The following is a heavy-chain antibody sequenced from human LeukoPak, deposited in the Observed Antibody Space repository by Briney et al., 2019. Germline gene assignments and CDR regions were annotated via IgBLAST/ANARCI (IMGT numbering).Heavy chain of an antibody. D-gene: IGHD4-23*01. CDR1: GGTFSSYA. Sequence: ASVTVSFKASGGTFSSYAINWVRQAPAQGLEWMGAIIPIFGTANYAQKFRGRVTITTDESTSTAHMELTSLRSEDTAVYYCARDQGVVNGYYYYYMDVWGEGTTVTVSS. V-gene: IGHV1-69*05. CDR2: IIPIFGTA. CDR3: ARDQGVVNGYYYYYMDV. J-gene: IGHJ6*03.